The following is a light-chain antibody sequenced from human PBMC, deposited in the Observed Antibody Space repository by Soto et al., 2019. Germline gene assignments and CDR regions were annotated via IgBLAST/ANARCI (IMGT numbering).Light chain of an antibody. Sequence: DIQMTQSPSTLSASVGYRVSISWRASRTVSNWLAWYQHQPGRAPRLLISRASALESGVPPRFSGSGFGTEFTLTIDSLQPDDFGTYYCQQYNSYALTFGQGTRLQI. CDR1: RTVSNW. V-gene: IGKV1-5*03. CDR2: RAS. CDR3: QQYNSYALT. J-gene: IGKJ5*01.